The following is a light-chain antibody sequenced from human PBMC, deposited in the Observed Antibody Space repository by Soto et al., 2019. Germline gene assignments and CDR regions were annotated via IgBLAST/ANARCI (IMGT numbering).Light chain of an antibody. J-gene: IGKJ1*01. CDR2: GTS. V-gene: IGKV3-20*01. CDR1: QNVGSRY. Sequence: EIVLPQSPGTLSLSPGERATLSCRASQNVGSRYLAWYQQKPGQAHRLLIYGTSNRATGITDRFSGSGSGTDFSLTISSLEPGDLAVYYCQQYGSSPRTFGQGTKVEIK. CDR3: QQYGSSPRT.